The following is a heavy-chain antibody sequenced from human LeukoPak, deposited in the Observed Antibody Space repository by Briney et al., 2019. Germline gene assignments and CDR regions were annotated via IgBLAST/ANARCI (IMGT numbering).Heavy chain of an antibody. V-gene: IGHV1-8*03. J-gene: IGHJ4*02. CDR2: MNPNNGAR. CDR3: ARTTSFTASGYDF. Sequence: EASVKVSCKASGYTFTNYHLNWVRQATGQGLEWMGWMNPNNGARGYAQEFQGRVSITRDTSISTVYMELSSLRFEDTAIYFCARTTSFTASGYDFWGQGTLVTVSS. D-gene: IGHD6-25*01. CDR1: GYTFTNYH.